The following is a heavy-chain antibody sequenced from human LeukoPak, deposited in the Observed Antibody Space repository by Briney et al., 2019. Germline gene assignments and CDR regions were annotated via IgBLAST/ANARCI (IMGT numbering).Heavy chain of an antibody. CDR2: INPSGGST. V-gene: IGHV1-46*01. D-gene: IGHD6-13*01. CDR1: GYTFTSYY. CDR3: ARGLIPSIAAAGTLFY. J-gene: IGHJ4*02. Sequence: GASVKVSCKASGYTFTSYYMHWVRQAPGQGLEWMGIINPSGGSTSYAQKFQGRVTMTRDTSTSTVYMELSSLRSEDTAVYYFARGLIPSIAAAGTLFYWGQGTLVTVSS.